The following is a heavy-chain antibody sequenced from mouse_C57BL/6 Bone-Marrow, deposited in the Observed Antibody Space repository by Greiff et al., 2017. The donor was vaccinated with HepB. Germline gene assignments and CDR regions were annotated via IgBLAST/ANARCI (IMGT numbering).Heavy chain of an antibody. CDR1: GFTFNTYA. D-gene: IGHD2-12*01. CDR3: VRDRGLLRRWYFDV. J-gene: IGHJ1*03. V-gene: IGHV10-3*01. CDR2: IRSKSSNYAT. Sequence: EVKVVESGGGLVQPKGSLKLSCAASGFTFNTYAMHWVRQAPGKGLEWVARIRSKSSNYATYYADSVKDRFTISRDDSQSMLYLQMNNLTTEDTAMYYCVRDRGLLRRWYFDVWGTGTTVTVSS.